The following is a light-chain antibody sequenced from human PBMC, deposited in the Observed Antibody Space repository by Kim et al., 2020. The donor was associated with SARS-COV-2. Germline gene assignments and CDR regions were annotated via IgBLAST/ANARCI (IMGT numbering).Light chain of an antibody. V-gene: IGKV3-15*01. CDR1: QTVSNN. CDR2: GAS. J-gene: IGKJ1*01. Sequence: PGESATLSCRASQTVSNNLAWYQQKPGQAPRLLIYGASTRATGIPARFSGSASGTEFTLTISSLQSADFAVYYCQQYNDWPPTRTFGQGTKVDIK. CDR3: QQYNDWPPTRT.